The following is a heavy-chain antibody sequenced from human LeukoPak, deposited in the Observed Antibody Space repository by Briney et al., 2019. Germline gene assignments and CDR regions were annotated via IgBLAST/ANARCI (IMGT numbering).Heavy chain of an antibody. CDR1: GYTLTELS. Sequence: ASVKVSCKVSGYTLTELSMHWVRQTPGKGLEWMGGFDPEDGETIYAQKFQGRVTMTEDTSTDTAYMELSGLRSEDTAVYYCATVRAAAGSYYFDYWGQGTLVTVSS. CDR2: FDPEDGET. D-gene: IGHD6-13*01. CDR3: ATVRAAAGSYYFDY. V-gene: IGHV1-24*01. J-gene: IGHJ4*02.